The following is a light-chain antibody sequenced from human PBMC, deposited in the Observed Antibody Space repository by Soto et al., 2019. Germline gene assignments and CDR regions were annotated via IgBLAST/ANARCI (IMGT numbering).Light chain of an antibody. CDR1: SSDVGGYNY. V-gene: IGLV2-8*01. Sequence: QSVLTQPPSASGSPGQSVAISCTGTSSDVGGYNYVSWYQQHPGKAPKLMIYEVNKRPSGVPDRFSGSKSGTSASLAISGLRSEDEADYYCAAWDDSSVVFGGGTKLTVL. CDR2: EVN. CDR3: AAWDDSSVV. J-gene: IGLJ2*01.